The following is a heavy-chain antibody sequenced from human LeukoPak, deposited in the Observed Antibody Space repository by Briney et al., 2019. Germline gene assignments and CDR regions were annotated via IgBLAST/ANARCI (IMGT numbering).Heavy chain of an antibody. D-gene: IGHD5-24*01. CDR3: ARGARAGYNLEPFDY. CDR2: IYYSKNT. J-gene: IGHJ4*02. Sequence: TSETLSLTCTVSGGSISSSSAYWGWIRQPPGKGLEWIGSIYYSKNTYYNPSLKSRVTISVDTSKNQFSLKLSSVTAADTAVYYCARGARAGYNLEPFDYWGQGTLVTVSS. V-gene: IGHV4-39*07. CDR1: GGSISSSSAY.